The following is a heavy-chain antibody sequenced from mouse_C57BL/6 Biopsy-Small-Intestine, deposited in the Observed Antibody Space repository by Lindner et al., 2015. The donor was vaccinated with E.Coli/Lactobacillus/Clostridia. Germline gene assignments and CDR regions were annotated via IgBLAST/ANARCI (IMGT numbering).Heavy chain of an antibody. J-gene: IGHJ3*01. CDR2: ISSGSSTI. V-gene: IGHV5-17*01. CDR3: ARQNYGSRGFAY. D-gene: IGHD1-1*01. Sequence: VQLQESGGGLVKPGGSLKLSCAASGFTFSDYGVHWVRQAPEKGLEWVAHISSGSSTIYYADTVKGRFTISRDNAKNTLFLQMTSLRSEDTAMYYCARQNYGSRGFAYWGQGTLVTVSA. CDR1: GFTFSDYG.